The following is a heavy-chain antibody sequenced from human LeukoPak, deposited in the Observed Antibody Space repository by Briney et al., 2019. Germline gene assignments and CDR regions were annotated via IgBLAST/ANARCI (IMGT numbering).Heavy chain of an antibody. V-gene: IGHV4-61*01. J-gene: IGHJ4*02. CDR3: ARDRRVGAPQGYDY. D-gene: IGHD1-26*01. CDR1: GGSVSSGSYY. Sequence: SETLSLTCTVSGGSVSSGSYYWSWIRQPPGKGLEWIGYIYYSGSTNYNPSLKSRVTISVDTSKNQFSLKLSSVTAADTAVYYCARDRRVGAPQGYDYWGQGTLVTVSS. CDR2: IYYSGST.